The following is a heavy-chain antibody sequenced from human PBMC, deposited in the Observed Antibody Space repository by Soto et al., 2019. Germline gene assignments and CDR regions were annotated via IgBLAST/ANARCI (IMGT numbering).Heavy chain of an antibody. Sequence: PSETLSLTCTVSGGSVSSGSYYWSWIRQPPGKGLEWIGYIYYSGSTNYNPPLKSRVTISVDTSKNQFSLKLSSVTAADTAVYYCARDLARAARYNWSDPWGQGTLVTVSS. CDR3: ARDLARAARYNWSDP. CDR1: GGSVSSGSYY. V-gene: IGHV4-61*01. D-gene: IGHD6-6*01. J-gene: IGHJ5*02. CDR2: IYYSGST.